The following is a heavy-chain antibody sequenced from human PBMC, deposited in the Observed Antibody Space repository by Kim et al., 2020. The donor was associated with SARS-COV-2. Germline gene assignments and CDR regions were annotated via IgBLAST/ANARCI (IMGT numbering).Heavy chain of an antibody. D-gene: IGHD3-10*01. CDR1: GYTFTSYG. J-gene: IGHJ4*02. V-gene: IGHV1-18*04. CDR2: ISAYNGNT. Sequence: ASVKVSCKASGYTFTSYGISWVRQAPGQGLEWMGWISAYNGNTNYAQKLQGRVTMTTDTSTSTAYMELRSLRSDDTAVYYCARDRPTNYYGSGSYYIENDYWGQGTLVTVSS. CDR3: ARDRPTNYYGSGSYYIENDY.